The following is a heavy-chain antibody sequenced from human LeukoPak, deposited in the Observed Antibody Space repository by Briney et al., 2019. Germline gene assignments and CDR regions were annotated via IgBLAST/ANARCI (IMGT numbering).Heavy chain of an antibody. CDR3: AKDYPVLFH. D-gene: IGHD2-15*01. CDR1: GFIFRSYW. J-gene: IGHJ4*02. Sequence: PGGSLRLSCAASGFIFRSYWMSWVRQAPGKGLEWVAVISYDGSNKYYADSVKGRFTISRDNSKNTLYLQMNSLRAEDTAVYYCAKDYPVLFHWGQGTLVTVSS. CDR2: ISYDGSNK. V-gene: IGHV3-30*18.